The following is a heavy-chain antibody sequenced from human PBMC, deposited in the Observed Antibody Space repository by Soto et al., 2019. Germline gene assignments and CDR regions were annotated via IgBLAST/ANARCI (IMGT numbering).Heavy chain of an antibody. CDR3: ARESEDLTSNFDY. CDR2: ISSTTNYI. J-gene: IGHJ4*02. V-gene: IGHV3-21*06. CDR1: GFTFTRYS. Sequence: EVQLVESGGGLVKPGGSLRLSCAASGFTFTRYSMNWVRQAPGKGLEWVLSISSTTNYIYYGDSMKGRFTISRDNAKNSLYLETNSLRAEDTAVYYCARESEDLTSNFDYWGQGTLVTVSS.